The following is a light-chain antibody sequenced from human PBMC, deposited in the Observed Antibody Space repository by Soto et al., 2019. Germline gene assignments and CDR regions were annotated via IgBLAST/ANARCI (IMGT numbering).Light chain of an antibody. V-gene: IGLV8-61*01. CDR1: SGSVSTSYY. CDR2: STN. Sequence: QAVVTQEPSFSVSPGGTVTLTCGLSSGSVSTSYYPSWYQQTPGQPPRTLIYSTNIRSSGVPDRFSGSILGNQAALTITGAQADDESDYYCVLYMSSGWAFGGGTKVTVL. J-gene: IGLJ3*02. CDR3: VLYMSSGWA.